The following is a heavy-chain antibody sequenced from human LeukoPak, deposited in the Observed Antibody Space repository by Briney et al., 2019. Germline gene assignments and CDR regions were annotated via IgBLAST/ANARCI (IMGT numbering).Heavy chain of an antibody. V-gene: IGHV4-34*01. CDR1: GGSFSGYY. J-gene: IGHJ4*02. D-gene: IGHD6-13*01. CDR3: ARTASSSWYRHFDY. CDR2: INHSGST. Sequence: PSETLSLTCAVYGGSFSGYYWSWIRQPPGKGLEWIGEINHSGSTNYNPSLKSRVTISVDTSKNQFSLKLSSVTAADTAVYYCARTASSSWYRHFDYWGQGTLVTVSS.